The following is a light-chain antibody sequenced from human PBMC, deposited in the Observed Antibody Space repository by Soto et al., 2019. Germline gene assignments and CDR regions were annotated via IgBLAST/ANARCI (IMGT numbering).Light chain of an antibody. CDR2: GAS. CDR3: QQHGTSPYT. V-gene: IGKV3-20*01. J-gene: IGKJ2*01. CDR1: QSVRSSY. Sequence: EIVLTQSPATLSLSPGERATLSCRASQSVRSSYLAWYQQKPGQAPRLLMSGASSRATGIPDRFSGSGSGKDFILTISRVEHEDFAVYYCQQHGTSPYTFGRGTELRIK.